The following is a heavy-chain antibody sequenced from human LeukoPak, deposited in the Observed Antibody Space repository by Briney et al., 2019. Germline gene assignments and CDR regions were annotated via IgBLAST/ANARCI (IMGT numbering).Heavy chain of an antibody. D-gene: IGHD4-17*01. CDR3: ARGDYPYSFDP. CDR1: GGSISSYY. CDR2: IYYSGST. J-gene: IGHJ5*02. Sequence: DPSETLSLTCTVSGGSISSYYWSWIRQPPGKGLEWIGYIYYSGSTNYNPSLKSRVTISVDTSKKQFSLNLSSVTAADTAVYYCARGDYPYSFDPWGQGTLVTVSS. V-gene: IGHV4-59*01.